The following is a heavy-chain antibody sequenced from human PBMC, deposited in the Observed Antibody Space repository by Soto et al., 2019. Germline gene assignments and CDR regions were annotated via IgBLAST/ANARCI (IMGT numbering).Heavy chain of an antibody. CDR1: GGSFSGYY. D-gene: IGHD6-19*01. CDR2: INHSGST. V-gene: IGHV4-34*01. J-gene: IGHJ6*02. Sequence: PSETLSLTCAVYGGSFSGYYWSWIRQPPGKGLEWIGEINHSGSTNYNPSLKSRVTISVDTSKNQFSLKLSSVTAADTAVYYCARGHGFRQWLVLYYYYGMDVWGQGTTVT. CDR3: ARGHGFRQWLVLYYYYGMDV.